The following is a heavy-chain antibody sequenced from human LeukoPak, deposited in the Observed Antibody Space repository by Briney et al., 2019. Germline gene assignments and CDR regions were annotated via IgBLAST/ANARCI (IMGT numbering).Heavy chain of an antibody. D-gene: IGHD3-9*01. CDR3: ARGFDAHNAFDI. J-gene: IGHJ3*02. CDR1: GDSISSGRNY. Sequence: SETLSLTCSVSGDSISSGRNYWGWIRQSPGKGLEWIASIYSSGNTHSNPSLKSRVSISVDTSKNQVSLKLTSVTAADTAVYYCARGFDAHNAFDIWGQGTMVTVSS. CDR2: IYSSGNT. V-gene: IGHV4-39*01.